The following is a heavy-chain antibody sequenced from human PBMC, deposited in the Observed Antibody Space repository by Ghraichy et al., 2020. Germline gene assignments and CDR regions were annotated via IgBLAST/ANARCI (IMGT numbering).Heavy chain of an antibody. CDR1: GYTFTSYD. CDR3: ARAEPLPRSEFYGSGSYIDY. Sequence: ASVKVSCKASGYTFTSYDINWVRQATGQGLEWMGWMNPNSGNTGYAQKFQGRVTMTRNTSISTAYMELSSLRSEDTAVYYCARAEPLPRSEFYGSGSYIDYWGQGTLVTVSS. CDR2: MNPNSGNT. V-gene: IGHV1-8*01. J-gene: IGHJ4*02. D-gene: IGHD3-10*01.